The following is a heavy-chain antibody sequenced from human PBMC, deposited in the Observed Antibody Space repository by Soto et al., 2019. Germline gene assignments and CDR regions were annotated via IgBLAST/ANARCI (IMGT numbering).Heavy chain of an antibody. D-gene: IGHD7-27*01. V-gene: IGHV4-4*02. Sequence: QVQLQESGPGLVKPSGTLSLTCAVSGGSISSTNWWSWVRQPPGKGLEWIGEINHSGSTDYNPSLKSRVTISVDRSKNQFSLNLRSVTAADTAMYYCAKEVWDNWFDPWGPGTLVTVSS. CDR3: AKEVWDNWFDP. CDR1: GGSISSTNW. J-gene: IGHJ5*02. CDR2: INHSGST.